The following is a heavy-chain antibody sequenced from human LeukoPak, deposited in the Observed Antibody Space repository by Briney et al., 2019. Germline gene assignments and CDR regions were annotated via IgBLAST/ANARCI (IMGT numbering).Heavy chain of an antibody. CDR1: GFTFSRNA. CDR2: IKVDGSEK. Sequence: GGSLRLSCAASGFTFSRNAMSWIRQAPGKGLEWVVNIKVDGSEKYYVDSVKGRFTISRDNAENSLYLQMNSLRAEDTAVYYCARKTGTTGEAFDYWGQGTQVTVSS. D-gene: IGHD1-1*01. J-gene: IGHJ4*02. V-gene: IGHV3-7*03. CDR3: ARKTGTTGEAFDY.